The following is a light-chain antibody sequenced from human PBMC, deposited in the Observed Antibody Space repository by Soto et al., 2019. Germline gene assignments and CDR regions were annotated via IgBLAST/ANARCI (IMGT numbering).Light chain of an antibody. CDR1: SIDVGDNNY. CDR2: EVS. V-gene: IGLV2-14*01. CDR3: SSYTTGSTPSYV. Sequence: QSVLAQPASVSGSPGQSITISCSGSSIDVGDNNYVSWYQHHPGKAPKLIIYEVSNRPSGVSNRFSGSSSDNTASLTISGLLPDDEADYYCSSYTTGSTPSYVFGPGTKVTVL. J-gene: IGLJ1*01.